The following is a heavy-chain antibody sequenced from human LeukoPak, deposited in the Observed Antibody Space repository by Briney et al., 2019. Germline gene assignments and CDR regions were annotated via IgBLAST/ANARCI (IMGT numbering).Heavy chain of an antibody. V-gene: IGHV3-48*03. CDR2: ISSSGNPI. CDR1: GFTFSSYE. D-gene: IGHD6-13*01. J-gene: IGHJ3*02. Sequence: GGSLRLSCAASGFTFSSYEMHWVRQAPRKGLEWLSYISSSGNPIKYADSVKGRFTISRDNARNSLYLQMNNLRPEDTALYYCVRGGYDIWGRGTVVTVSS. CDR3: VRGGYDI.